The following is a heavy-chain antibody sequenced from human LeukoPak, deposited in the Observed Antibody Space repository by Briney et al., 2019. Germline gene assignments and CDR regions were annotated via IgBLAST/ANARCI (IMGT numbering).Heavy chain of an antibody. Sequence: ASVKVSCKASGYTFTSYGISWVRQAPGQGLEWMGWISTCNGNTNYAQKLQGGVTMTTESTNSTAYIDLRSLRSDDTAVYYCARRYYYIWTGYYDYWGQGTLVTVSS. V-gene: IGHV1-18*04. J-gene: IGHJ4*02. CDR1: GYTFTSYG. D-gene: IGHD3-9*01. CDR3: ARRYYYIWTGYYDY. CDR2: ISTCNGNT.